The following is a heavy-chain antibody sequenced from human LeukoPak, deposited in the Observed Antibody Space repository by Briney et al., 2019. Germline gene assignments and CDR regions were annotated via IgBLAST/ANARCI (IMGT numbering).Heavy chain of an antibody. CDR3: ARDGASSWYGEIFDY. Sequence: GGSLRLSCAASGFTFDDYDMDWVRQVPGRGLEWVAGISWHARFTSYADSVKGRFTISRDNAGNSLYLQMNSLRAEDTAVYYCARDGASSWYGEIFDYWGQGTLVTVSS. CDR2: ISWHARFT. CDR1: GFTFDDYD. V-gene: IGHV3-20*04. D-gene: IGHD6-13*01. J-gene: IGHJ4*02.